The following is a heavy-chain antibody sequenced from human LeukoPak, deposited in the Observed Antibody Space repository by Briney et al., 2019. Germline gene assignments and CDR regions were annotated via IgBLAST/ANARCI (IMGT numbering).Heavy chain of an antibody. CDR1: GGSVSSTNW. D-gene: IGHD6-25*01. V-gene: IGHV4-4*02. CDR3: AREGGFYRPLDY. CDR2: VHLDGRT. Sequence: SETLSLTCGVSGGSVSSTNWWTWIHQPPGKGLEWIGEVHLDGRTNFNPSLKSRLTMSVDLSENHVSLKLTSVTAADTAVYYCAREGGFYRPLDYSGQGTLVTVSS. J-gene: IGHJ4*02.